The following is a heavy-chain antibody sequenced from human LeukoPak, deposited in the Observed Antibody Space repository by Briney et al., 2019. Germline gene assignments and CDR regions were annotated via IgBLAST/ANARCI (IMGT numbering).Heavy chain of an antibody. D-gene: IGHD6-13*01. CDR3: VSAAGTVV. J-gene: IGHJ4*02. V-gene: IGHV4-38-2*01. CDR1: GFTFSSYW. Sequence: PGGSLRLSCAASGFTFSSYWMSWIRQPPGKGLEWIGSIYHSGSTYYNPSLKSRVTISVDTSKNQFSLKLSSVTAADTAVYYCVSAAGTVVWGQGTLVTVSS. CDR2: IYHSGST.